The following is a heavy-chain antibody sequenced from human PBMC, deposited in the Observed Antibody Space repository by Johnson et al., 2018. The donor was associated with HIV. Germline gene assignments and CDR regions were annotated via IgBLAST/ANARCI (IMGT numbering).Heavy chain of an antibody. Sequence: VQLVESGGGLVQPGGSLRLSCAAPGFTSSNAWRSWVRQAPGKGLERVANIKQDGSETHYVDSVTGRFSSSRDNAKNSLNLQMNSMRAEDTAVYYCARGYSYEWRGELDAFDIWGQGTIVTVSS. J-gene: IGHJ3*02. CDR1: GFTSSNAW. CDR2: IKQDGSET. D-gene: IGHD5-18*01. V-gene: IGHV3-7*05. CDR3: ARGYSYEWRGELDAFDI.